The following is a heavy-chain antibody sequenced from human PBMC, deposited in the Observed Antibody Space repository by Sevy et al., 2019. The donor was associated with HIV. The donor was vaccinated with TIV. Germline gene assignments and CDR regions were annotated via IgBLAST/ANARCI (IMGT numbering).Heavy chain of an antibody. CDR3: AKDPEAASGSYDNVVDY. V-gene: IGHV3-23*01. CDR1: GFTFSSYA. CDR2: ISGSGGST. Sequence: GGSLRLSCAASGFTFSSYAVSWVRQAPGKGLEWVSAISGSGGSTYYTDSVKGRFTISRDNSKNTLYLQMNSLRAEDTAVYYCAKDPEAASGSYDNVVDYWGQGTLVTVSS. J-gene: IGHJ4*02. D-gene: IGHD3-10*01.